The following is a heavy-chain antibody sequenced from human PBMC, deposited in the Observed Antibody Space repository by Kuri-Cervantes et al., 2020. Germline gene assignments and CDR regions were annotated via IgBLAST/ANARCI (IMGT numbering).Heavy chain of an antibody. D-gene: IGHD5-12*01. CDR1: GYTFTSYA. V-gene: IGHV1-3*01. CDR2: INAGNGNT. CDR3: ARLGDSGYDNQYYFDY. Sequence: ASVKVSCKASGYTFTSYAMHWVRQAPGQRLEWMGWINAGNGNTKYSQKFQGRVTITRDTSASTAYMELSSLRSEDTAVYYCARLGDSGYDNQYYFDYWGQGTLVTVSS. J-gene: IGHJ4*02.